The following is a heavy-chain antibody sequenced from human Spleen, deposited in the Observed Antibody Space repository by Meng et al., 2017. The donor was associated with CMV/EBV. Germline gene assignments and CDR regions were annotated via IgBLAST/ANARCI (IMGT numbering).Heavy chain of an antibody. V-gene: IGHV3-20*04. CDR1: GFTFSSYS. CDR2: INWNGGST. Sequence: GESLKISCAASGFTFSSYSMNWVRQAPGKGLEWVSGINWNGGSTGYADSVKGRFTISRDNAKNSLYLQMNSLRAEDTALYYCARRGNWNYVETYYFDYWGQGILVTVSS. J-gene: IGHJ4*02. CDR3: ARRGNWNYVETYYFDY. D-gene: IGHD1-7*01.